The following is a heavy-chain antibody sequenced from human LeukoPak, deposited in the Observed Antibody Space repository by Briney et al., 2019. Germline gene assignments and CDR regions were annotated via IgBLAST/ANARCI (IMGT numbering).Heavy chain of an antibody. J-gene: IGHJ4*02. CDR3: ARGRTITPFDY. Sequence: SETLSLICTVSGGSISSGGYYWSWIRQHPGKGLEWIGYIYYSGSTYYNPSLKSRVTISVDTSKNQFSLKLSSVTAADTAVYYCARGRTITPFDYWGQGTLVTVSS. V-gene: IGHV4-31*03. D-gene: IGHD1-20*01. CDR2: IYYSGST. CDR1: GGSISSGGYY.